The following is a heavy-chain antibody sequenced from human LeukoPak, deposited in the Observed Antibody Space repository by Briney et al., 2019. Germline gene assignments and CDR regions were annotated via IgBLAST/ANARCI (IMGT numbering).Heavy chain of an antibody. J-gene: IGHJ5*02. CDR1: GFTFDDYA. CDR2: ISWNSGSI. V-gene: IGHV3-9*01. D-gene: IGHD6-13*01. CDR3: AKDAYSSSWNWFDP. Sequence: PGRSLRLSRAASGFTFDDYAMHWVRQAPGKGLEWVSGISWNSGSIGYADSVKGRFTISRDNAKNSLCLQMNSLRAEDTALYYCAKDAYSSSWNWFDPWGQGTLVTVSS.